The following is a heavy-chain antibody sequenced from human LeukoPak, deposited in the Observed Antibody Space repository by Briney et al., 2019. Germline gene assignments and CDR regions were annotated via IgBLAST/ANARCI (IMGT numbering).Heavy chain of an antibody. CDR2: ISNNGGYT. V-gene: IGHV3-23*01. J-gene: IGHJ4*02. Sequence: PGGSLRLSCAASGFTFSSSAMSWVRQAPGKGLEWVSAISNNGGYTYYADSVQGRLTISRDNSKSTLCLQMNSLRAEDTAVYYCAKADTAMGIYDYWGQGTLVTVSS. D-gene: IGHD5-18*01. CDR1: GFTFSSSA. CDR3: AKADTAMGIYDY.